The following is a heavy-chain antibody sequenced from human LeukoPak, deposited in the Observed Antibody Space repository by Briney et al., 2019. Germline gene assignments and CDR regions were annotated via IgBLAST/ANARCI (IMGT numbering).Heavy chain of an antibody. J-gene: IGHJ3*02. CDR2: INTDGSST. V-gene: IGHV3-74*01. CDR1: GFTFSSYW. CDR3: ARESYGSGSSYAFDI. D-gene: IGHD3-10*01. Sequence: GGSLRLSCAASGFTFSSYWMHWVRQAPGEGLVWVSRINTDGSSTNYADSVKGRFTISRDNAKNTLYLQMNSLRAEDTAVYYCARESYGSGSSYAFDIWGQGTMVTVSS.